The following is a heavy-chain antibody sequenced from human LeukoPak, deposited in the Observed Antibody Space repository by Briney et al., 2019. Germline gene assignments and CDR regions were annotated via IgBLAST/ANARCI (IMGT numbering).Heavy chain of an antibody. Sequence: PSETLSLTCTVSGGSISSSSYYWGWIRQPPGKGLEWIGSIYYSGSTYYNPSLKSRVTISVDTSKNQFSLKLSSVTAADTAVYYCARVVVVPAAMSFFYYYYMDVWGKGTTVTVSS. CDR3: ARVVVVPAAMSFFYYYYMDV. J-gene: IGHJ6*03. D-gene: IGHD2-2*01. CDR1: GGSISSSSYY. CDR2: IYYSGST. V-gene: IGHV4-39*07.